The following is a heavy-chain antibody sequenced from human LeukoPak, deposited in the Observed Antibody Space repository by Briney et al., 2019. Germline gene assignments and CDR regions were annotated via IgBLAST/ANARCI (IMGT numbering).Heavy chain of an antibody. J-gene: IGHJ5*02. CDR1: GFTFDDYG. CDR2: INWNGGST. Sequence: GGSLRLSCAASGFTFDDYGMSWVRQAPGKGPEWVSGINWNGGSTGYADSVKGRFTISRDNAKNSLYLQMNSLRAEDTALYYCARDREGCSGGSCYWWFDPWGQGTLVTVSS. CDR3: ARDREGCSGGSCYWWFDP. V-gene: IGHV3-20*04. D-gene: IGHD2-15*01.